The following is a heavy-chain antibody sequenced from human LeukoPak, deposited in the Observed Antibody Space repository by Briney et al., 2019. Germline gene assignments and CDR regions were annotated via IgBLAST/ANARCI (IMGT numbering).Heavy chain of an antibody. CDR2: IYYSGTT. J-gene: IGHJ6*03. Sequence: SETLSLTCTVSGGPISSSPYYWGWIRQPPGKGLEWIGSIYYSGTTHYNPSLESRVTISVDTSKTQFSLNLNSVTAADTAVYYCARGIAHYYGSDNYYTPHYYYMDVWGKGTTVTISS. CDR3: ARGIAHYYGSDNYYTPHYYYMDV. V-gene: IGHV4-39*07. D-gene: IGHD3-10*01. CDR1: GGPISSSPYY.